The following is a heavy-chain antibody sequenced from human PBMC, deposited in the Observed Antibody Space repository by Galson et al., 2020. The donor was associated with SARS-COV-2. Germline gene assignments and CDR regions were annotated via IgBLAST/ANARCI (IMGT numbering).Heavy chain of an antibody. CDR3: ARDQLVAAHPDY. D-gene: IGHD6-6*01. CDR1: GFTFSSHA. J-gene: IGHJ4*02. CDR2: ISYDGSTK. V-gene: IGHV3-30*07. Sequence: GESLKISCATSGFTFSSHAMHWVRQAPGKGLEWVAIISYDGSTKYNGDSVKGRSTISRDNSKNSLYLQMNSLRAEDTAVYYCARDQLVAAHPDYWGQGTLVTVSS.